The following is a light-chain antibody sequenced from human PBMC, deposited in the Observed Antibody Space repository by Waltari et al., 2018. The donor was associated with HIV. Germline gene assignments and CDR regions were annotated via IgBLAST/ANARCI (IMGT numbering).Light chain of an antibody. CDR3: QQYYSRPPT. V-gene: IGKV4-1*01. CDR1: QSVFYSSNNKNY. Sequence: DIVMTQSPDSLAVSLGERATINCKSSQSVFYSSNNKNYLAWYQRKPGQPPKLLIYWAPTRESGVPDRFSGSGSGTDFSLTISSLQAEDVAVYYCQQYYSRPPTFGQGTKLEIK. CDR2: WAP. J-gene: IGKJ2*01.